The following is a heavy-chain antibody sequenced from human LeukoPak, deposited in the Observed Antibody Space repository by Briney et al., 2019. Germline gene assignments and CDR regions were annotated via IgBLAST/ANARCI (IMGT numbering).Heavy chain of an antibody. V-gene: IGHV3-7*01. J-gene: IGHJ4*01. D-gene: IGHD3-16*01. Sequence: GGSLRLSCTASGFTFNNYWMTWVRQAPGRRLEWVANIKEDGSEKNYLDSVKGRFTISRDNTQNSVYLQMNSLRVEDTALYYCARMSGFGPVWGHGTLVTVSS. CDR1: GFTFNNYW. CDR3: ARMSGFGPV. CDR2: IKEDGSEK.